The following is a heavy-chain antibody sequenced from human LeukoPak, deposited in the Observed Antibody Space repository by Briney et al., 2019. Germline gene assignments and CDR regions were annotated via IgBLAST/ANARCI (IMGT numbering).Heavy chain of an antibody. V-gene: IGHV4-59*01. CDR1: GGSINTYY. CDR3: ARGLYGSKGIFDY. Sequence: PSETLSLTCTVSGGSINTYYWSWIRQPPEKGLEWIGYIYYSGSTNYNPSLKSRVTISVDTSKNQFSLKLSSVTTADTAIYYCARGLYGSKGIFDYWGQGTLVTVSS. J-gene: IGHJ4*02. CDR2: IYYSGST. D-gene: IGHD3-10*01.